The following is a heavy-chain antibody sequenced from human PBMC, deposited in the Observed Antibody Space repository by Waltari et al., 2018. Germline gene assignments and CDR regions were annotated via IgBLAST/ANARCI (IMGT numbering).Heavy chain of an antibody. CDR2: IRGSGGCT. D-gene: IGHD3-3*01. CDR3: AKGYCGVVYYYGMDV. CDR1: GFTFSSYA. V-gene: IGHV3-23*01. J-gene: IGHJ6*02. Sequence: EVQLLESGGGLVQPGGSLRLSCAASGFTFSSYAMSWVRQAPGKGLEWVSAIRGSGGCTYYADSVKGRFTISRDNSKNTLYLQMNSLRAEDTAVYYCAKGYCGVVYYYGMDVWGQGTTVTVSS.